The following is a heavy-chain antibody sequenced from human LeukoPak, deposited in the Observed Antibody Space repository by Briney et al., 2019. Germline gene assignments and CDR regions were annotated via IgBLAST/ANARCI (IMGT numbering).Heavy chain of an antibody. D-gene: IGHD1-26*01. CDR3: ARDRGSYSLDH. CDR2: ISYDGSNK. CDR1: GFTFSSYA. J-gene: IGHJ4*02. Sequence: GGSLRLSCAASGFTFSSYAMHWVRQAPGKGLEWVAVISYDGSNKYYADSVKGRFTISRDNSKNTLYLQMNSLRAEDTAVYYCARDRGSYSLDHWGQGTLVTVSS. V-gene: IGHV3-30-3*01.